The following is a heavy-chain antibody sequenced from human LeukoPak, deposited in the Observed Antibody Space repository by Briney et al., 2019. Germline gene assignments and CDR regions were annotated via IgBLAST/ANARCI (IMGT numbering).Heavy chain of an antibody. CDR2: INPSGGST. CDR3: ARQGTYSSAIGMGY. J-gene: IGHJ4*02. Sequence: ASVKVSCKASGYTFNNQYMYWVRQAPEQGLEWMGVINPSGGSTSYAQKFQGGVTMTRDTSTRTVYMEVNSLRSEDTAVYYCARQGTYSSAIGMGYWGQGTLVTVSS. D-gene: IGHD6-19*01. CDR1: GYTFNNQY. V-gene: IGHV1-46*02.